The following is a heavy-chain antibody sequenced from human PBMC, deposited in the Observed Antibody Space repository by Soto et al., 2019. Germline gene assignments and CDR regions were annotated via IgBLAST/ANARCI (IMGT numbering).Heavy chain of an antibody. CDR3: ARSQGMVRGVIAYYGMDV. D-gene: IGHD3-10*01. CDR2: IIPISGTA. CDR1: GGTFSSYA. V-gene: IGHV1-69*13. J-gene: IGHJ6*02. Sequence: ASVKVSCKASGGTFSSYAISWVRQAPGQGLEWMGGIIPISGTANYAQKFQGRVTITADESTSTAYMELSSLRSEDTAVYYCARSQGMVRGVIAYYGMDVWGQGTTVTVSS.